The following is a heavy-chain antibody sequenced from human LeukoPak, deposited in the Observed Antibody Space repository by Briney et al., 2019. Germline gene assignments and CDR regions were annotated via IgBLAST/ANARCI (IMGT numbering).Heavy chain of an antibody. J-gene: IGHJ4*02. D-gene: IGHD6-19*01. V-gene: IGHV3-11*03. CDR1: GFTFSSYA. CDR2: ISSSSSYT. Sequence: GGSLRLSCAASGFTFSSYAMSWVRQAPGKGLEWVSYISSSSSYTNYADSVKGRFTISRDNAKNSLYLQMNSLRAEDTAVYYCARPQRSSSGWYYFDYWGQGTLVTVSS. CDR3: ARPQRSSSGWYYFDY.